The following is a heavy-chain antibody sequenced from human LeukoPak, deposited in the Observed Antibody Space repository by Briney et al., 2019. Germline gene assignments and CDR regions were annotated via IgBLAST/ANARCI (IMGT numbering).Heavy chain of an antibody. V-gene: IGHV4-4*07. CDR1: GGSISSYY. J-gene: IGHJ4*02. D-gene: IGHD2-8*01. CDR3: ARGTRYCTNGVCYHPPFDY. Sequence: PSETLSLTCTASGGSISSYYWSWIRQPAGKGLEWIGRIYTSGSTNYNPSLKSRVTMSVDTSKNQFSLKLSSVTAADTAVYYCARGTRYCTNGVCYHPPFDYWGQGTLVTVSS. CDR2: IYTSGST.